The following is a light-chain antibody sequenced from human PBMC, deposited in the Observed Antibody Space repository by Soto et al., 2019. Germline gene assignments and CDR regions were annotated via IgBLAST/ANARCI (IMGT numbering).Light chain of an antibody. V-gene: IGKV3-11*01. CDR3: QQRDNWPRT. CDR1: QSVGSY. J-gene: IGKJ2*01. Sequence: EIVLTQSPATLSLSPGERATLSCRASQSVGSYLAWYQHKPGQAPRLLIYGASNRATDIPGRFSGRGSGTDFTLTISSLESGDSAVYYCQQRDNWPRTFGQGTKLEIK. CDR2: GAS.